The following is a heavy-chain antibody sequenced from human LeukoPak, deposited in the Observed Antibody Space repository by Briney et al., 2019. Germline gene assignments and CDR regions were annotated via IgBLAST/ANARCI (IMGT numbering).Heavy chain of an antibody. CDR3: ARYSPIDY. V-gene: IGHV3-7*01. CDR2: INQDGSEK. CDR1: GFTFSNYW. D-gene: IGHD2-15*01. J-gene: IGHJ4*02. Sequence: GGSLRLSCAASGFTFSNYWMTWVRQAPGKGLEWVANINQDGSEKYYEDSVEGRLTISRDNAKNSLYLQMNSLRAEDTAVYYCARYSPIDYWGQGTLVTVSP.